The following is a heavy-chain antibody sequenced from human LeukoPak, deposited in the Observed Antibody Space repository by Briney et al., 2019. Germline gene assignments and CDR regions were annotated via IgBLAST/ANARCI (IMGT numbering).Heavy chain of an antibody. Sequence: GGSLRLSCAASGFTVSSNYMNWVRQAPGKGLEWVSVIYSGGSAYYADSEKGRFTISRDNSKNTLYLQMDSLRVEDTAVYYRARDRAAGYADAFDIWGQGTMVTVSS. D-gene: IGHD6-25*01. V-gene: IGHV3-66*01. CDR3: ARDRAAGYADAFDI. J-gene: IGHJ3*02. CDR1: GFTVSSNY. CDR2: IYSGGSA.